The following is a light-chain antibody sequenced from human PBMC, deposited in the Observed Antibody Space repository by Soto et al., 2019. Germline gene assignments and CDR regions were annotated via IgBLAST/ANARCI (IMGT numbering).Light chain of an antibody. Sequence: DIQMTQSPSTLSASVGDRVTITCRASQSISSDLVWYQQKPGKAPKLLMYKASSLESGVPSRFSGSASGAEFTLTISSLQPDDFATYYCLQYNSYPFTFGGGTKVEIK. CDR2: KAS. J-gene: IGKJ4*01. V-gene: IGKV1-5*03. CDR1: QSISSD. CDR3: LQYNSYPFT.